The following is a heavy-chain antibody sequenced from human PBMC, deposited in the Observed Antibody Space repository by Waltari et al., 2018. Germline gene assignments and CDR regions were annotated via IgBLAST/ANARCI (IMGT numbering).Heavy chain of an antibody. CDR1: GYTFTGYY. J-gene: IGHJ3*02. CDR2: INPNSGGT. V-gene: IGHV1-2*06. CDR3: ARDATTVANDAFDI. D-gene: IGHD4-17*01. Sequence: QVQLVQSGAEVKKPGASVKVSCKASGYTFTGYYMHWVRPAPGQGLEWMGRINPNSGGTNYAQKFQGRVTMTRDTSISTAYMELSRLRSDDTAVYYCARDATTVANDAFDIWGQGTMVTVSS.